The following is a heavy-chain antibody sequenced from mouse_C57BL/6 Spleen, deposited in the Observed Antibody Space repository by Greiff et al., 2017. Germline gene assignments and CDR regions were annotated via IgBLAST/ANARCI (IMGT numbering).Heavy chain of an antibody. J-gene: IGHJ4*01. Sequence: VKLMESGPGLVAPSQRLSITCTVSGFSLTSYAISWVRQPPGKGLEWLGVIWTGGGTNYNSALKSRLSISKDNSKSQVFLKMNSLQTDDTARYYCARNSGLTGIEGFAMDYWGQGTSVTVSS. D-gene: IGHD4-1*01. V-gene: IGHV2-9-1*01. CDR2: IWTGGGT. CDR1: GFSLTSYA. CDR3: ARNSGLTGIEGFAMDY.